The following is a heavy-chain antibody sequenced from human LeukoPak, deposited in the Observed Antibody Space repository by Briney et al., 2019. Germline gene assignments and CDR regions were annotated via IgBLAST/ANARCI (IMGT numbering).Heavy chain of an antibody. CDR1: GGTFSSYA. Sequence: SVKVSCKASGGTFSSYAISWVRQAPGQGLEWMGRIIPILGIANYAQKFQGRVTITADKSTSTAYMELSSLRSEDTAVYYCARERPYTFNAMDVWGQGTSVTVSS. CDR2: IIPILGIA. J-gene: IGHJ6*02. CDR3: ARERPYTFNAMDV. V-gene: IGHV1-69*04. D-gene: IGHD2/OR15-2a*01.